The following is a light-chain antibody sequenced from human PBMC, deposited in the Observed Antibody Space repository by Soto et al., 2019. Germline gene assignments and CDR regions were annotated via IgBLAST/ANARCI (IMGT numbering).Light chain of an antibody. V-gene: IGLV2-14*01. CDR1: RSDVGAYNY. CDR3: SSLTSRFTFV. CDR2: EVT. J-gene: IGLJ1*01. Sequence: HSALTQPASVSGSPGQSIAISCTGTRSDVGAYNYVSWYQQHPGKAPKLMISEVTNRPSGVSDRFSGSKSGDTASLTISGLQAEDEADYYCSSLTSRFTFVFGTGTKVTVL.